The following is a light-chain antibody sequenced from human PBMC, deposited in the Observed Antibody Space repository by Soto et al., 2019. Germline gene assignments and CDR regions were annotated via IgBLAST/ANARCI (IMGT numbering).Light chain of an antibody. Sequence: DIVMTQSPDSLAVSLGERATINCKSSQSVFFSSNNKNYLAWYQQTPRQPPKLLIYWASTRASGVPDRFSGSGSGTDFTLTISSLQAEDVAVYYCQQYYTTPLTFGGGTKVEIK. CDR1: QSVFFSSNNKNY. CDR3: QQYYTTPLT. CDR2: WAS. J-gene: IGKJ4*01. V-gene: IGKV4-1*01.